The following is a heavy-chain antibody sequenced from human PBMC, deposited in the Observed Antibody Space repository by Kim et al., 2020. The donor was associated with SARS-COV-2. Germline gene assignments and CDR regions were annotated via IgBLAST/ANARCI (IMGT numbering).Heavy chain of an antibody. CDR2: IKEDGSEK. CDR1: GFTFSNYW. J-gene: IGHJ4*03. Sequence: GGSLRLSCAASGFTFSNYWMTWVRQAPGKGLEWVSTIKEDGSEKYYTYSLEGRFTISRDNAKTSLYLQMNSLRADDTAVYYCATARIDYCGQGALDAV. V-gene: IGHV3-7*01. CDR3: ATARIDY.